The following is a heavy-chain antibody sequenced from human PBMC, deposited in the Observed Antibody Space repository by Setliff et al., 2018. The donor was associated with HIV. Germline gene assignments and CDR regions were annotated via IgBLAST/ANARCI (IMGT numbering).Heavy chain of an antibody. D-gene: IGHD2-15*01. CDR3: AGAVAAGAEYFQR. CDR2: ISGSGSII. CDR1: TFTFNDYY. J-gene: IGHJ1*01. Sequence: PGGSLRLSCAASTFTFNDYYMTWTRQAPGKGLEWVSYISGSGSIIYYADSVMGRFTISRDNGKHSLFLQMNSLRPEDTAVYYCAGAVAAGAEYFQRWGQGTLVTVS. V-gene: IGHV3-11*04.